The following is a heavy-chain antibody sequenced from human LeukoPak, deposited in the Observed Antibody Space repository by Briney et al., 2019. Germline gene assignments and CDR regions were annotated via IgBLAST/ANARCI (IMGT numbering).Heavy chain of an antibody. CDR2: IYYSGST. V-gene: IGHV4-39*01. D-gene: IGHD4-17*01. Sequence: PSETLSLTCTVSGGSISSGSYYWGWIRQPPGKGLEWIGSIYYSGSTYYNPSLKSRVTISVDTSKNQFSLKLSSVTAAATAVYYCARVRTIVTTTFDYWGQGTLVTVSS. J-gene: IGHJ4*02. CDR3: ARVRTIVTTTFDY. CDR1: GGSISSGSYY.